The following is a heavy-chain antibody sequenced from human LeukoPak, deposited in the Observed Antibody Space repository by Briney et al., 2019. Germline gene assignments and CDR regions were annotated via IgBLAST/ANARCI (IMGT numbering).Heavy chain of an antibody. Sequence: ASVKVSCKASGYTFTSNYVHWARQAPGQGLEWVGMIYPRDGSTSYAQKFQGRVIVSRDTSTSTVHMELSGLRSEDTAVYYCARDQEGFDYWGQGTLVTVSS. CDR2: IYPRDGST. J-gene: IGHJ4*02. CDR1: GYTFTSNY. V-gene: IGHV1-46*01. CDR3: ARDQEGFDY.